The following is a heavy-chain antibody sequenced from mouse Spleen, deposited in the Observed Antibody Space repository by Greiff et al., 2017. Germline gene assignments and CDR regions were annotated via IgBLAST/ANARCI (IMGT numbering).Heavy chain of an antibody. CDR2: ISSGSSTI. Sequence: DVQLQESGGGLVQPGGSRKLSCAASGFTFSSFGMHWVRQAPEKGLEWVAYISSGSSTIYYADTVKGRFTISRDNPKNTLFLQMTSLRSEDTAMYYCARGLRSYAMDYWGQGTSVTVSS. J-gene: IGHJ4*01. CDR3: ARGLRSYAMDY. CDR1: GFTFSSFG. V-gene: IGHV5-17*02. D-gene: IGHD2-4*01.